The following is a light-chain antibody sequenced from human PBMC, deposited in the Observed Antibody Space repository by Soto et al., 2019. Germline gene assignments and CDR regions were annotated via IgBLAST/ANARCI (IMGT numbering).Light chain of an antibody. CDR3: MQRKEYPWT. CDR2: TVS. Sequence: DIVVTQSPVSLPVTLGEPASISCRSSQSLLDSDYGTTYLDWYLQKPGQSPHLLIYTVSYRASGVPDRFSGTGSGTDFTLEISRVEAEDVGVYYCMQRKEYPWTFGQGTKVDIK. J-gene: IGKJ1*01. CDR1: QSLLDSDYGTTY. V-gene: IGKV2-40*01.